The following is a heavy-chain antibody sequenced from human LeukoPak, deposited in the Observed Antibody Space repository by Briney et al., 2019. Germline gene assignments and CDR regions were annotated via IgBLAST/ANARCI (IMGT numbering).Heavy chain of an antibody. CDR3: ARFSSGWYGWFDP. V-gene: IGHV4-34*01. Sequence: SETLSLTCAVYGGSFSGYYWSWIRQPPGKGLEWIGEINHSGSTNYNPSLKSRVTISVDTSKNQFSLKLSSVTAADTAVYYCARFSSGWYGWFDPWGQGTLVTASS. CDR2: INHSGST. J-gene: IGHJ5*02. CDR1: GGSFSGYY. D-gene: IGHD6-19*01.